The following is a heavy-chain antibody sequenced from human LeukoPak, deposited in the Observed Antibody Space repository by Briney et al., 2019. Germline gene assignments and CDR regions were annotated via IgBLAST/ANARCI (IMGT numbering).Heavy chain of an antibody. CDR1: GFTFTNAW. CDR3: STLWYGA. D-gene: IGHD3-10*01. CDR2: IKSKTDGGTS. J-gene: IGHJ5*02. Sequence: KAGGSLRLSCAASGFTFTNAWMYWVRQAPGKGLEWVGRIKSKTDGGTSDYAAPVTGRFTISRDDSKSTLYLEVNSLKTEDTGVYYCSTLWYGAWGQGTLVTVSS. V-gene: IGHV3-15*01.